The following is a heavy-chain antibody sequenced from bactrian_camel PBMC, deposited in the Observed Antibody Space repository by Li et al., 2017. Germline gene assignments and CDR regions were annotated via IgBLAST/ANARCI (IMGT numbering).Heavy chain of an antibody. D-gene: IGHD1*01. J-gene: IGHJ4*01. V-gene: IGHV3S60*01. CDR2: IATYDST. Sequence: HVQLVESGGGSVQAGGSLRLSCTTSGDKLDNFGVGWYRQAPGAECEFVSTIATYDSTYYVDSVKGRFTISRDNAKNTVYLQMNSLKSEDTALYLCSTGSRITEASVQGQGTQVTVS. CDR1: GDKLDNFG.